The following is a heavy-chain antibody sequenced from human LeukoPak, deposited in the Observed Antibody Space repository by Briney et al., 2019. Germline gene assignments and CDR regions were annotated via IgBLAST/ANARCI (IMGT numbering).Heavy chain of an antibody. CDR3: AKDKWGLGNFDY. CDR1: GFTFSNYA. Sequence: GGSLRLSCAASGFTFSNYAMHWVRQAPGKGLEWVAVISYDGSNKYYADSVKGRFTISRDNSKNTLYLQMNSQRAEDTAVYYCAKDKWGLGNFDYWGQGTLVTVSS. CDR2: ISYDGSNK. V-gene: IGHV3-30*04. D-gene: IGHD2-21*02. J-gene: IGHJ4*02.